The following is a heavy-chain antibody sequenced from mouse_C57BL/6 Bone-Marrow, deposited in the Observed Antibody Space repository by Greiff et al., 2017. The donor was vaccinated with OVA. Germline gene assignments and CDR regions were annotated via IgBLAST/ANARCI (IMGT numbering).Heavy chain of an antibody. CDR3: ARYRSSYYYFDY. V-gene: IGHV1-7*01. J-gene: IGHJ2*01. CDR2: INPSSGYT. Sequence: VQLQQSGAELAKPGASVKLSCKASGYTFTSYWMHWVKQRPGQGLEWIGYINPSSGYTKYNQKFKDKATLTVDKSSSTAYMQLSSLTYEDSAVYYCARYRSSYYYFDYWGQGTTLTVSS. CDR1: GYTFTSYW. D-gene: IGHD1-1*01.